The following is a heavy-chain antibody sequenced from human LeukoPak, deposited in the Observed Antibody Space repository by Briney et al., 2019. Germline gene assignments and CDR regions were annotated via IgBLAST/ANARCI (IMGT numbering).Heavy chain of an antibody. CDR3: ARARWQLVPYFDS. Sequence: ASVKVSRKASGYTFTDYYMHWVRQAPGQGLEWMGRINPNSGGTNFAQKFQGRVAMTRDTSISTAYLELGSLRSDDTAVYFCARARWQLVPYFDSWAQGTLVTVSS. D-gene: IGHD6-6*01. J-gene: IGHJ4*02. CDR1: GYTFTDYY. CDR2: INPNSGGT. V-gene: IGHV1-2*06.